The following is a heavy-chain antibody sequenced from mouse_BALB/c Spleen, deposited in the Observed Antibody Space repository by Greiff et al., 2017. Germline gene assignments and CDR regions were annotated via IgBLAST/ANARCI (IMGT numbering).Heavy chain of an antibody. D-gene: IGHD2-14*01. CDR1: GYAFSSYW. J-gene: IGHJ4*01. Sequence: QVQLQQSGAELVRPGSSVKISCTASGYAFSSYWMNWVKQRPGQGLEWIGQIYPGDGDTNYNGKFKGKATLTADKSSSTAYMQLSSRTSEDSAVYFGARGGGVRLDDWGQGTSVTVSS. CDR2: IYPGDGDT. CDR3: ARGGGVRLDD. V-gene: IGHV1-80*01.